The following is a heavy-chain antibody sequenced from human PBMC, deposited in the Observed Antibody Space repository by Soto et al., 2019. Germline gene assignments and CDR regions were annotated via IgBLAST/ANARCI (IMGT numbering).Heavy chain of an antibody. V-gene: IGHV3-33*01. Sequence: QVRLVESGGGVVQSGRSLTLSCAASGFSLRTYGIHWIRRAPDKGLEWVAFIRYAGTKKFYANSVKGRSTISKDNSNNILYLQMSGRRAEDTAVYYCARDVVTAVAGSVNWFDPWGQGTLVTVSS. CDR2: IRYAGTKK. CDR1: GFSLRTYG. D-gene: IGHD6-19*01. CDR3: ARDVVTAVAGSVNWFDP. J-gene: IGHJ5*02.